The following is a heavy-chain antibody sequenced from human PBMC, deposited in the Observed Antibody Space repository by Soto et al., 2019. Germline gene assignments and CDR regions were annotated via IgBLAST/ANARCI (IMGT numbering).Heavy chain of an antibody. CDR1: GGTFSSYA. D-gene: IGHD2-2*01. CDR2: IIPIFGTA. J-gene: IGHJ6*02. Sequence: QVQLVQSGAEVKKPGSSVKVSCKASGGTFSSYAISWVRQAPGQGLEWMGGIIPIFGTANYAQKFQGRVTITADESTSTAYMELSSLRSEDTAVYYCARADDPALNIVVVPAAMPYYYYGMDVWGQGTTVTVSS. CDR3: ARADDPALNIVVVPAAMPYYYYGMDV. V-gene: IGHV1-69*01.